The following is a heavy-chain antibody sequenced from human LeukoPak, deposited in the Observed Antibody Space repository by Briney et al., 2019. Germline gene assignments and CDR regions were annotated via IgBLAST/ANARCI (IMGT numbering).Heavy chain of an antibody. CDR1: GGSISSGGYY. Sequence: SETLSLTCTVSGGSISSGGYYWSGIRQHPGKGLEWIGYIYYSGSTYYNPSLKSRVTIAVDTSKNQFSLKLSSVTAADTAVYYCAREGCSGGSCYSKSKGYYYGMDVWGQGTTVTVSS. CDR2: IYYSGST. D-gene: IGHD2-15*01. CDR3: AREGCSGGSCYSKSKGYYYGMDV. V-gene: IGHV4-31*03. J-gene: IGHJ6*02.